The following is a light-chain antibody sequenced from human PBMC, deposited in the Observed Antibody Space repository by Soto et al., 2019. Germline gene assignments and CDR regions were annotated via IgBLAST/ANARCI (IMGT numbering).Light chain of an antibody. CDR2: NNN. J-gene: IGLJ2*01. V-gene: IGLV1-44*01. CDR1: SSNIGINT. Sequence: QAVVTQPPSASGTPGQRVTISCSGSSSNIGINTVNWYQHLPGTAPKLLIYNNNQRPSGVPDRFSGSKSGTSASLAISGLQSEDETDYYCAAWDDSLNGVVFGGGTKLTVL. CDR3: AAWDDSLNGVV.